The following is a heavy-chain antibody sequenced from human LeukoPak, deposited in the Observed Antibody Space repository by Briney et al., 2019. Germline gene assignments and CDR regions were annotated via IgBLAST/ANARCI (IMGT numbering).Heavy chain of an antibody. V-gene: IGHV3-11*04. CDR2: IGYSGSTI. Sequence: PGGSLRLSCAASGFTFSDYYISWIRQAPGKGLEWVSYIGYSGSTIYYADSVKGRFTISRDNAKNSLYLQMNSLRAEDTAVYYCARVTRGSGYAFDIWGQGTMVTVSS. CDR1: GFTFSDYY. J-gene: IGHJ3*02. D-gene: IGHD5-12*01. CDR3: ARVTRGSGYAFDI.